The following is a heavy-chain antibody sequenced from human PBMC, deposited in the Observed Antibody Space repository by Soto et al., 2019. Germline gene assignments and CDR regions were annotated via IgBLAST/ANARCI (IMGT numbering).Heavy chain of an antibody. CDR1: GCSISSYY. CDR3: ARKLWYYDNSLLFDY. V-gene: IGHV4-59*08. CDR2: IYYSGST. Sequence: SETLSLTCTVSGCSISSYYWSWIRQPPGKGLEWIGYIYYSGSTNYNPSLKSRVTISVDTSKNQFSLKLSSVTAADTAVYYCARKLWYYDNSLLFDYWGQGTLVTVSS. J-gene: IGHJ4*02. D-gene: IGHD3-22*01.